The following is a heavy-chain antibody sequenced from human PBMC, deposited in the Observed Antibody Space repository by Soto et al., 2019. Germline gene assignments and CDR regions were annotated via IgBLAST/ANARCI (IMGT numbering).Heavy chain of an antibody. Sequence: QVQLQESGPGLVKPSQTLSLTCTVSGGSISRGDYYWSWIRQPPGKGLEWFGYIYYSGSPYYNPSLKSRVTRAVDTPKNQFSLKLSSVTAADSAGYYCAREGTSPWGQGTLVTVSS. CDR2: IYYSGSP. J-gene: IGHJ5*02. V-gene: IGHV4-30-4*01. CDR3: AREGTSP. CDR1: GGSISRGDYY. D-gene: IGHD1-1*01.